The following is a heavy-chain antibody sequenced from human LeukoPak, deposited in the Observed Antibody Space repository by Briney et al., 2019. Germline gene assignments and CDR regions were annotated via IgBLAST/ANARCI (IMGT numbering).Heavy chain of an antibody. J-gene: IGHJ5*02. Sequence: PGGFLRLSCAASGFTFSSYSMNWVRQAPGKGLEWVSSISSSSSYIYYAGSVKGRFTISRDNAKNSLYLQMNSLRAEDTAVYYCARGEGVISENWFDPWGQGTLVTVSS. CDR2: ISSSSSYI. D-gene: IGHD3-10*01. V-gene: IGHV3-21*01. CDR1: GFTFSSYS. CDR3: ARGEGVISENWFDP.